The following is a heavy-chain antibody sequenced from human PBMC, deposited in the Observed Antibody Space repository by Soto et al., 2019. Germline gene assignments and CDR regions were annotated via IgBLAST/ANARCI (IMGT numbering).Heavy chain of an antibody. CDR2: IWYDGSNK. CDR3: ARDSASYYYDSSGYYGWFDP. Sequence: GGSLRLSCAASGFTFSSYGMHWVRQAPGKGLEWVAVIWYDGSNKYYADSVKGRFTISRDNSKNTLYLQMNSLRAEDTAVYYCARDSASYYYDSSGYYGWFDPWGQGTLVTVSS. D-gene: IGHD3-22*01. J-gene: IGHJ5*02. V-gene: IGHV3-33*01. CDR1: GFTFSSYG.